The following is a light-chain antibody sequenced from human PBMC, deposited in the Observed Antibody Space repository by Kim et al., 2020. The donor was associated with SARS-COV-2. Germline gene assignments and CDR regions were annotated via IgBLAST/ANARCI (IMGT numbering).Light chain of an antibody. V-gene: IGKV3-20*01. CDR1: QSVSSSN. J-gene: IGKJ4*01. Sequence: EIVLTQSPGTLSLSPGERATLSCRASQSVSSSNLAWYQQKPGQPPRLLMYDASSRATGIPDRFSGSGSGTDSTLTISRLEPEDFAVYYCQQYGSTPLTFGGGTKVDIK. CDR2: DAS. CDR3: QQYGSTPLT.